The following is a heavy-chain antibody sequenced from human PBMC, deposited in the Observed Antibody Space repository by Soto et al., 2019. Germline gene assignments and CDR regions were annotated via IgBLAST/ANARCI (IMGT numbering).Heavy chain of an antibody. D-gene: IGHD5-18*01. V-gene: IGHV2-5*02. CDR3: AHRPFNSAWHDAYDI. CDR1: GFSLSARGEG. CDR2: IYWDDDK. Sequence: QITLKESGPTLVKPTETLTLTCTFSGFSLSARGEGVGWIRQPPGKALEWLAIIYWDDDKRYSPSLRTTFTITKDTSKNQVVLTMTNMDPVDTATYVCAHRPFNSAWHDAYDIWGPGTMVTVSS. J-gene: IGHJ3*02.